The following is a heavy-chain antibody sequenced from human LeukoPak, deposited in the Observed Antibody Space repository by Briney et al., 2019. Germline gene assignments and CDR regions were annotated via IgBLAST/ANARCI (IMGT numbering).Heavy chain of an antibody. CDR2: IYYSGST. J-gene: IGHJ5*02. D-gene: IGHD1-26*01. CDR1: GGSISSYY. Sequence: SETLSLTCTVSGGSISSYYWSWIRQPPGKGLEWIGYIYYSGSTNYNPSLKSQITISVDTSKNQFSLKLSSVTAADTAVYYCARITVGANGYNWFDPWGQGTLVTVSS. V-gene: IGHV4-59*01. CDR3: ARITVGANGYNWFDP.